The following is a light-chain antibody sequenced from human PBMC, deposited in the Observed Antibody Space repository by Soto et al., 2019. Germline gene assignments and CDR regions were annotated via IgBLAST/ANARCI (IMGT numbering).Light chain of an antibody. J-gene: IGKJ1*01. CDR3: LQHNTYWT. Sequence: IQMTQSPSTLSASVGDRVTITCRASQGIRNDLAWYQQKPGKAPKRLIYEASTLQSGVPSRFSGRGSGTEFTLTISSLQPEDFATYYCLQHNTYWTFGQGTKVDI. V-gene: IGKV1-17*01. CDR2: EAS. CDR1: QGIRND.